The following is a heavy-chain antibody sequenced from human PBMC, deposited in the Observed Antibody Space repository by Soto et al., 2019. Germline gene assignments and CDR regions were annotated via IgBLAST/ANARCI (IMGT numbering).Heavy chain of an antibody. J-gene: IGHJ4*02. D-gene: IGHD2-2*01. V-gene: IGHV4-31*03. CDR3: AREGDGGYCSSTSCYVAPFDY. Sequence: SETLSLTCTVSGGSISSGGYYWSWIRQHPGKGLEWIGYIYYSGSTYYNPSLKSRVTISVDTSKNQFSLKLSSVTAADTAVYYCAREGDGGYCSSTSCYVAPFDYWGQGPLVTVSS. CDR2: IYYSGST. CDR1: GGSISSGGYY.